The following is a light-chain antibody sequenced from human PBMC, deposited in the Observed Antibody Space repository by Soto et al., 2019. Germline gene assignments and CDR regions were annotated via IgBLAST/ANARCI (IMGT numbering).Light chain of an antibody. J-gene: IGLJ1*01. V-gene: IGLV2-14*01. Sequence: QSVLTQPASVSGSSGQSITISCSGTNSDIGSYNYVSWYLQHPGKAPKLIVFEVSNRPSGISDRFSGSKSGNTAYLTISGLQTEDEAVYYCGSWDSSLSAYVFGTGTKVTVL. CDR1: NSDIGSYNY. CDR2: EVS. CDR3: GSWDSSLSAYV.